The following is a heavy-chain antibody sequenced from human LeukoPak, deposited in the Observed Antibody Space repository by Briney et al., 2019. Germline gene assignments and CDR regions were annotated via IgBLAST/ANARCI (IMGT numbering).Heavy chain of an antibody. J-gene: IGHJ4*02. Sequence: SETLSLTCTVSGGSISSYYWSWIRQPPGKGLEWLGYIYYSGSTNYNPSLKSRVTISVDTSKNQFSLKLSSVTAADTAVYYCATTPDYYGSGSYYRDWGQGTLVTVSS. CDR3: ATTPDYYGSGSYYRD. CDR2: IYYSGST. V-gene: IGHV4-59*01. D-gene: IGHD3-10*01. CDR1: GGSISSYY.